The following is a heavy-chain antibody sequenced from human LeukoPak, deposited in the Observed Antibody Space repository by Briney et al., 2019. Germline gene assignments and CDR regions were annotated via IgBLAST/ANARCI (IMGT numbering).Heavy chain of an antibody. D-gene: IGHD3-10*01. Sequence: GGSLRLSCAASGFTFSSYAMSWVRQAPGKGLEWVSAISGSGGSTYDADSVKGRFTISRDNSKNTLYLQMNSLRAEDTAVYYCAKETTGSGSYNYDYWGQGTLVTVSS. CDR1: GFTFSSYA. V-gene: IGHV3-23*01. CDR2: ISGSGGST. J-gene: IGHJ4*02. CDR3: AKETTGSGSYNYDY.